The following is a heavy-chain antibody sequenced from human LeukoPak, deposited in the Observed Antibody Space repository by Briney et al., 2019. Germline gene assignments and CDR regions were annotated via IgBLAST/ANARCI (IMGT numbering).Heavy chain of an antibody. V-gene: IGHV3-74*01. CDR3: ARELASGD. CDR2: INTDGNST. J-gene: IGHJ4*02. Sequence: GGSLRLSCAASGFTFSTYWMHWVRQAPGKGLVWVSQINTDGNSTTYADSVKVRFTVSRDNAKNTLYLQMNSLRAEDTAVYYCARELASGDWGQGTLVTVSS. CDR1: GFTFSTYW. D-gene: IGHD6-13*01.